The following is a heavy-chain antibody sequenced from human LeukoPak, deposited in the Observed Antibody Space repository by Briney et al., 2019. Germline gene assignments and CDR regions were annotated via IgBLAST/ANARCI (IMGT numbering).Heavy chain of an antibody. CDR3: ARAAVAGGPRAGVFYGMDV. J-gene: IGHJ6*02. CDR1: GFTFSSYD. V-gene: IGHV3-13*01. Sequence: GGSLRLSCAASGFTFSSYDMHWVRQATGKGLEWVSAIGTAGDTYYPGSVKGRFTISRENAKNSLYLQMNSLRAGDTAVYYCARAAVAGGPRAGVFYGMDVWGQGTTVTVSS. CDR2: IGTAGDT. D-gene: IGHD6-19*01.